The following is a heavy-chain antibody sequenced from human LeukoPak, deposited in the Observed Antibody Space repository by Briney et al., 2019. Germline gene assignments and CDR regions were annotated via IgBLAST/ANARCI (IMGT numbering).Heavy chain of an antibody. CDR2: ISSSGYTT. CDR3: ARDRGGWYRDSFDI. CDR1: GFTFSSYE. J-gene: IGHJ3*02. D-gene: IGHD6-19*01. V-gene: IGHV3-48*03. Sequence: GGSLRLSCAASGFTFSSYEMNWVRQAPGKGVEGVSYISSSGYTTDSADSVKGRFTISRDNAKNSLYLQMNSLRAEDTAVYYCARDRGGWYRDSFDIWGQGTMVTVSS.